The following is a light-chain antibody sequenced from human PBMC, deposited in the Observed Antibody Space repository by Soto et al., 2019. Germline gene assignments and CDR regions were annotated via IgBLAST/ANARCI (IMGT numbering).Light chain of an antibody. V-gene: IGLV2-14*01. CDR1: SSDVGGYNY. J-gene: IGLJ2*01. CDR2: DVS. CDR3: SSYTSSSTLRV. Sequence: QSVLTQPASVSGSPGQSITISCTGTSSDVGGYNYVSWYQQHPGKAPKLMIYDVSNRPSGFSNRFSGSKSGNTASLTISGXXAXXXADYYCSSYTSSSTLRVFGGGTKLTVL.